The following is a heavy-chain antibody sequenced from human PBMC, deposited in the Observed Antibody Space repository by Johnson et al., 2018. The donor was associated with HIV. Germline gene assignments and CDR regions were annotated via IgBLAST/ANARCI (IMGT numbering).Heavy chain of an antibody. V-gene: IGHV3-66*01. Sequence: VQLVESGGGLVQPGGSLRLSCAASGFTVSSNYMSWVRQAPGKGLEWVSVIYSGGSTYYADSVKGRFTISRDNSKTKLYLQMNSLKTEDTAVYYCTRDTPFTYNWNDASDAFDVWGQGTMVTVSS. CDR2: IYSGGST. CDR1: GFTVSSNY. D-gene: IGHD1-1*01. J-gene: IGHJ3*01. CDR3: TRDTPFTYNWNDASDAFDV.